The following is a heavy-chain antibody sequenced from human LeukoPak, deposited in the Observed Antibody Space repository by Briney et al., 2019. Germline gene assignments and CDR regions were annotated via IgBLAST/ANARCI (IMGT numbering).Heavy chain of an antibody. D-gene: IGHD2-2*01. CDR3: ARAGSTRTSCYGFDS. V-gene: IGHV4-34*01. Sequence: SETLSLTCAVYGGSFSGYYWSWIRQPPGKGLEWIGEISQSGSTNYNPSLKSRVTISMDTSKNQFSLMLTPVTAADTAVYYCARAGSTRTSCYGFDSWGQGTLVTVSS. J-gene: IGHJ4*02. CDR1: GGSFSGYY. CDR2: ISQSGST.